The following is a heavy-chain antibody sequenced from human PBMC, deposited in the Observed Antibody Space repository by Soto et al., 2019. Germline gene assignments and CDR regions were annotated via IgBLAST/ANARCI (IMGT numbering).Heavy chain of an antibody. Sequence: ASVKVSCKASGYTCTKYVIHCEPQSPVQRLEWMGCINAGNGNTKYSQKFQVRAIITRDTSARTAHMALSSLRSEDTAVHYCAMATGRLITMHCCMNVWGQGTTVTVSS. V-gene: IGHV1-3*01. D-gene: IGHD3-10*01. CDR3: AMATGRLITMHCCMNV. CDR1: GYTCTKYV. CDR2: INAGNGNT. J-gene: IGHJ6*02.